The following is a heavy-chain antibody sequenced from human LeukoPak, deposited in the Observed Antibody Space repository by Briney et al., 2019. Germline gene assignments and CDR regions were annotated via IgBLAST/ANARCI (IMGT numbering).Heavy chain of an antibody. CDR3: ARRITMVRGVRGSNWFDP. J-gene: IGHJ5*02. Sequence: NPSETLSLTCTVSGGSISSGGYYWSWIRQPPGKGLEWIGYIYHSGSTYYNPSLKSRVTISVDTSKNQFSLKLSSVTAADTAVYYCARRITMVRGVRGSNWFDPWAREPWSPSPQ. D-gene: IGHD3-10*01. CDR2: IYHSGST. CDR1: GGSISSGGYY. V-gene: IGHV4-61*08.